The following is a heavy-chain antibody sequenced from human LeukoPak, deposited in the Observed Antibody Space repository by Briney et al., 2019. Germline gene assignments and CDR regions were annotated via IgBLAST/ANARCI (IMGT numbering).Heavy chain of an antibody. D-gene: IGHD1-26*01. V-gene: IGHV4-59*08. CDR2: IYYSGST. CDR3: ARHVLKVGATTRPFDY. J-gene: IGHJ4*02. Sequence: SETLSLTCTVSGGSISSYYWSWIRQPPGKGLEWIGYIYYSGSTNYNPSLKSRVTISVDTSKNQFSLKLSSVTAADTAVYYCARHVLKVGATTRPFDYWGQGTLVTVSS. CDR1: GGSISSYY.